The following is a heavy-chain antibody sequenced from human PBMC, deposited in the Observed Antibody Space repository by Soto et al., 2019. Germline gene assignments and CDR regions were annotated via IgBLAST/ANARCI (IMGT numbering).Heavy chain of an antibody. CDR1: GGSISSYY. V-gene: IGHV4-59*01. CDR3: ARALILTGYYIHDAFDI. J-gene: IGHJ3*02. Sequence: PSETLSLTCTVSGGSISSYYWSWIRQPPGKGLEWIGYIYYSGSTNYNPSLKSRVTISVDTSKNQFSLKLSSVTAADTAVYYCARALILTGYYIHDAFDIGGQGTMVTVSS. D-gene: IGHD3-9*01. CDR2: IYYSGST.